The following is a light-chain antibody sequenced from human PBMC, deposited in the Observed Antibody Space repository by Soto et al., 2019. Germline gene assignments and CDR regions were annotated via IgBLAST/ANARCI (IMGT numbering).Light chain of an antibody. J-gene: IGKJ1*01. CDR2: DAS. CDR3: QQYNSLWT. V-gene: IGKV1-5*01. Sequence: DLQMTQSPSTLSASVGDRVIITCRASQSISSWLAWYQQKPGKAPKLLIYDASSLESGVPSRFSGSGSGTEFTLTISSLQPDDFATYYCQQYNSLWTFGQGTKV. CDR1: QSISSW.